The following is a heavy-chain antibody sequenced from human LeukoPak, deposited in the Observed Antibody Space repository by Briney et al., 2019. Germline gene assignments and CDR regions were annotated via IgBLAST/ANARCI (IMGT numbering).Heavy chain of an antibody. V-gene: IGHV3-21*01. J-gene: IGHJ4*02. Sequence: GGSLRLSCAASGFTFSSYSMNWVRQAPGKGLEWVSSISSSSSYIYYADSVKGRFTISRDNAKNSLYLQMNSLRAEDTAVYYCARSSGYGDGGVDYWGQGTLVTVSS. CDR2: ISSSSSYI. CDR3: ARSSGYGDGGVDY. D-gene: IGHD4-17*01. CDR1: GFTFSSYS.